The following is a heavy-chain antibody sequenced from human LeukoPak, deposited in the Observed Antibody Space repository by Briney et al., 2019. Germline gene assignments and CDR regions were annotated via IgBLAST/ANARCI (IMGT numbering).Heavy chain of an antibody. J-gene: IGHJ2*01. CDR2: ISGSGGST. CDR3: ARPRGWERRWYFDL. Sequence: PGGSLRLSCAASGFTFSSYAMSWVRQAPGKGLEWVSAISGSGGSTYYADSMKGRFTISRDNAKNSLYLQMDSLRAEDTAVYYCARPRGWERRWYFDLWGRGTLVTVSS. CDR1: GFTFSSYA. V-gene: IGHV3-23*01. D-gene: IGHD1-26*01.